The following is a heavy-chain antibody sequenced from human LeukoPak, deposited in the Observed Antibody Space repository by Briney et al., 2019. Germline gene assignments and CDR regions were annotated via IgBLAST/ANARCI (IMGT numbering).Heavy chain of an antibody. V-gene: IGHV4-59*01. CDR1: GGSITRSS. Sequence: SETLSLTCTLSGGSITRSSWIWIRQTPGKGLEWIGYVHYSGTTSYNPSLKSRVTISADMSKNQFSLKLSSVTAADTAVYYCASGGGQGKANWVYTSGQGSLVIVSS. J-gene: IGHJ5*02. CDR3: ASGGGQGKANWVYT. CDR2: VHYSGTT. D-gene: IGHD2-15*01.